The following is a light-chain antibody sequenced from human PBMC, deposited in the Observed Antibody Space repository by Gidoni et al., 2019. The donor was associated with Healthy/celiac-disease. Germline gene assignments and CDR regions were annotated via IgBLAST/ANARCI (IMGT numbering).Light chain of an antibody. CDR2: EVS. Sequence: QSALTQPATVSGSPGQPITISCTGTSSDVGGYNYVSWYQQHPGKAPKLMIYEVSNRPSGVPDRFSGSKSGNTASLTISGLQAEDEADYYCSSYTSSSTLGVFGGGTKLTVL. CDR3: SSYTSSSTLGV. CDR1: SSDVGGYNY. J-gene: IGLJ3*02. V-gene: IGLV2-14*01.